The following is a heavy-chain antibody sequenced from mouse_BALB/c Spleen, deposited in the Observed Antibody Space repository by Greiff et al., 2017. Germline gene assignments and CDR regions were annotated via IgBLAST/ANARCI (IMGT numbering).Heavy chain of an antibody. D-gene: IGHD1-1*01. CDR1: GFTFSSYA. V-gene: IGHV5-9-3*01. CDR2: ISSGGSYT. J-gene: IGHJ2*01. CDR3: ARQEVITTVVTPHYFDY. Sequence: EVMLVESGGGLVKPGGSLKLSCAASGFTFSSYAMSWVRQTPEKRLEWVATISSGGSYTYYPDSVKGRFTISRDNAKNTLYLQMSSLRSEDTAMYYCARQEVITTVVTPHYFDYWGQGTTLTVSS.